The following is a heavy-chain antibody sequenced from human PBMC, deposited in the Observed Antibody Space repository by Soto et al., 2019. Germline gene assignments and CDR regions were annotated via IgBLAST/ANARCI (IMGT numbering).Heavy chain of an antibody. CDR1: GGSISSGGYY. CDR3: ARAVEMATNTVWPHNFDY. J-gene: IGHJ4*02. Sequence: PSETLSLTCTVSGGSISSGGYYWSWIRHHPGKGLDWIGYIYYSGSTYYNPSLKSRVTISVDTSKNQFSLKLSSVTVADTAVYYRARAVEMATNTVWPHNFDYWGQGTLVTVS. CDR2: IYYSGST. V-gene: IGHV4-31*03. D-gene: IGHD5-12*01.